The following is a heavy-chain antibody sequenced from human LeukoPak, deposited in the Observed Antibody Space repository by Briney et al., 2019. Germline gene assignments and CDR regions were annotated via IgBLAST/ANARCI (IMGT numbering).Heavy chain of an antibody. CDR1: GFSFRSYA. V-gene: IGHV3-33*06. CDR2: IWYDGSNE. Sequence: PGKSLRLSCAASGFSFRSYAMRWVRQAPGKGLEWVTFIWYDGSNEYYADSVKGRFTTSRDNSKNTLYLQMNSLRAEDTAVYYCAKDTSYGMDVWGQGTTVTVSS. J-gene: IGHJ6*02. CDR3: AKDTSYGMDV.